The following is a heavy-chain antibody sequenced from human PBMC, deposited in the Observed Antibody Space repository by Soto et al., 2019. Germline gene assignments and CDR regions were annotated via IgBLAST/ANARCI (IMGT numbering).Heavy chain of an antibody. J-gene: IGHJ4*02. CDR2: INADNGNT. CDR3: ARDQTRFDY. V-gene: IGHV1-18*01. Sequence: ASVKVSCKASGYTFTSYGISWVRQAPGQRLEWMGWINADNGNTKYAQKFQGRVTITRDTSASTAYMELSSLRSEDTAVYYCARDQTRFDYWGQGTLVTVSS. CDR1: GYTFTSYG.